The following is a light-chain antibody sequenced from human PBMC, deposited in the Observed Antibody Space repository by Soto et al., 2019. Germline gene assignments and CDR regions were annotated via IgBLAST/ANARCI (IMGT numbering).Light chain of an antibody. V-gene: IGKV3-20*01. CDR2: GAS. J-gene: IGKJ1*01. CDR1: QTVFSNY. CDR3: QQYGSSPST. Sequence: IALTQYPGNLSLSPGERATLSCGATQTVFSNYIGWYQQKPGQAPRRLIFGASIRATGIPDRFSGSGSGTDFTLTISGLEPEAFAVYYCQQYGSSPSTFGQGTKVDIK.